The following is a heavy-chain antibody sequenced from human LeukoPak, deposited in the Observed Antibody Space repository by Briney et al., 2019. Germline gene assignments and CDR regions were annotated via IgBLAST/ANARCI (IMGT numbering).Heavy chain of an antibody. CDR2: IIPIFGTA. Sequence: ASVKVSCKASGGTFSSYAISWVRQAPGQGLEWMGGIIPIFGTANYAQKFQGRVTITADESTSTAYMELSSLRSEDTAVYYCARSLGYCSSTSCLPLWGQGTLVTVSS. J-gene: IGHJ4*02. D-gene: IGHD2-2*01. V-gene: IGHV1-69*01. CDR1: GGTFSSYA. CDR3: ARSLGYCSSTSCLPL.